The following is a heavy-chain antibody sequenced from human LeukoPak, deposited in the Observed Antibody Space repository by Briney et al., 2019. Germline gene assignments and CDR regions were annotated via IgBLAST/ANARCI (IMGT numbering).Heavy chain of an antibody. D-gene: IGHD6-19*01. Sequence: ASVKVSCRASGYTFTGYDINWVRQATGQGLEWMGWVNPNSGNTGYAQKFQGRVTMTRNTSISTAYMELSSLRSEDTAVYYCARGKIAVAGTAYYFDYWGQGTLVTVSS. CDR3: ARGKIAVAGTAYYFDY. CDR2: VNPNSGNT. V-gene: IGHV1-8*01. CDR1: GYTFTGYD. J-gene: IGHJ4*02.